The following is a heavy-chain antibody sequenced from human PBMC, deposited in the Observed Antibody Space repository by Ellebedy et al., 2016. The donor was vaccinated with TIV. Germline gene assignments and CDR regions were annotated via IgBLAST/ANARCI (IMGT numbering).Heavy chain of an antibody. CDR1: GFTFHSYG. CDR3: AKALFAFGEFESPFDP. CDR2: IRYDGSDK. Sequence: GESLKISCAASGFTFHSYGMHWVRQAPGKGLKWVTFIRYDGSDKYYADSVKGRFTVSRDNSKNTLTLQMNSLRPEDTAVYYCAKALFAFGEFESPFDPWGQGTLVIVSS. D-gene: IGHD3-10*01. J-gene: IGHJ5*02. V-gene: IGHV3-30*02.